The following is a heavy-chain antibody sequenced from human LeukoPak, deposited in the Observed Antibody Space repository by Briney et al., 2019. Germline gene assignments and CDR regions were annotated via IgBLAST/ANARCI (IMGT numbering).Heavy chain of an antibody. J-gene: IGHJ4*02. Sequence: GGSLRLSCAASGFTFSSYSMTWARQAPGKGLEWVSSISSSSSYIYYADSVKGRFTIPRDNAKNSLYLQMNSLRAEDTAVYYCASPTVVTTAQGDYWGQGTLVTVSS. CDR3: ASPTVVTTAQGDY. CDR2: ISSSSSYI. D-gene: IGHD4-23*01. CDR1: GFTFSSYS. V-gene: IGHV3-21*01.